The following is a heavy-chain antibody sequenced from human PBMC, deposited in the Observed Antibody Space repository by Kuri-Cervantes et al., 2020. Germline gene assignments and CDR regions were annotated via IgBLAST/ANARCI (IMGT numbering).Heavy chain of an antibody. Sequence: GESLKISCAASGFTFSSYAMSWVRQAPGMGLEWVSAISGSGGSTYYADSVKGRFTISRENAKNSLYLQMNSLRAGDTAVYYCARDGQPDWGQGTLVTVSS. J-gene: IGHJ4*02. CDR1: GFTFSSYA. CDR2: ISGSGGST. CDR3: ARDGQPD. V-gene: IGHV3-23*01.